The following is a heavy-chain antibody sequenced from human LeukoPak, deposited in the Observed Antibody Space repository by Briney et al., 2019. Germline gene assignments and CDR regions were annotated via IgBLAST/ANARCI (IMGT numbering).Heavy chain of an antibody. D-gene: IGHD3-10*01. V-gene: IGHV1-18*01. CDR2: ISPYNGNT. J-gene: IGHJ4*02. Sequence: ASVKVSCKASGYTFDSYGFSWVRQAPGQGLEWMGWISPYNGNTNYAQKFQGRVTITADKSTSTAYMELSSLRSEDTAVYYCATYYYGSGDIFDYWGQGTLVTVSS. CDR1: GYTFDSYG. CDR3: ATYYYGSGDIFDY.